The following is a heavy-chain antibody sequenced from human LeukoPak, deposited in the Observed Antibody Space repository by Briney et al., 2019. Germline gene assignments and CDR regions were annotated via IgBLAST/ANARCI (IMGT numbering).Heavy chain of an antibody. J-gene: IGHJ4*02. CDR3: ARGVRVGFSSYYFDY. D-gene: IGHD6-6*01. CDR2: IYDTGNT. CDR1: GDTMNGLS. Sequence: SETLSLTCTVSGDTMNGLSWSWIRQSPGKGLEWIAYIYDTGNTNTSPSLKSRVTLSVDTSKKQFSLRLSSVTAADTAVYYCARGVRVGFSSYYFDYWGQGTLVTVSS. V-gene: IGHV4-59*11.